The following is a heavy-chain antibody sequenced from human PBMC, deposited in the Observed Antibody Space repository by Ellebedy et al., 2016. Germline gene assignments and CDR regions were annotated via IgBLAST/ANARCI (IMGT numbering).Heavy chain of an antibody. V-gene: IGHV4-34*01. J-gene: IGHJ5*02. CDR2: INHSGST. CDR3: ARGIAVAGGDWFDP. CDR1: GGSFSGYY. D-gene: IGHD6-19*01. Sequence: SETLSLTXAVYGGSFSGYYWSWIRQPPGKGLEWIGEINHSGSTNYNPSLKSRVTISVDTSKNQFSLKLSSVTAADTAVYYCARGIAVAGGDWFDPWGQGTLVTVSS.